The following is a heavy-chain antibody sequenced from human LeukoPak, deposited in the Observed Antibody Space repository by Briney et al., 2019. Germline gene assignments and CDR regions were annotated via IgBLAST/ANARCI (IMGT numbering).Heavy chain of an antibody. CDR3: AKPIPSPYYYDSSGYGGPNDAFDI. J-gene: IGHJ3*02. CDR1: GFTFSSYG. D-gene: IGHD3-22*01. V-gene: IGHV3-30*18. CDR2: ISYDGSNK. Sequence: GGSLRLSCAASGFTFSSYGMHWVRQAPGKGLEWVAVISYDGSNKYYADSVKGRFTISRDNSKNTLYLQMNSLRAEDTAVYYCAKPIPSPYYYDSSGYGGPNDAFDIWGQGTMVTVSS.